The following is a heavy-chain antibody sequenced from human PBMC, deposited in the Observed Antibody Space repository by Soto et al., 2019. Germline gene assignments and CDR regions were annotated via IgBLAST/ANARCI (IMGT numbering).Heavy chain of an antibody. J-gene: IGHJ4*02. CDR2: MYYSGST. V-gene: IGHV4-39*01. Sequence: QLQLQESGPGLSKPSETLSLTCTVSGGSISSSGYSWGWIRQPPGKGLAWIGTMYYSGSTYYNPSYKSRVTVAVDTSKNQFSLKLSSVTAADTAVYCCARLEWEQYYFDYWGQGTLVTVSS. CDR1: GGSISSSGYS. D-gene: IGHD1-26*01. CDR3: ARLEWEQYYFDY.